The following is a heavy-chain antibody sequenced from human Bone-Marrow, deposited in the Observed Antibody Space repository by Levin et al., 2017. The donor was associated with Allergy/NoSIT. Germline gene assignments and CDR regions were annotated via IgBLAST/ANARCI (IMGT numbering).Heavy chain of an antibody. J-gene: IGHJ3*01. D-gene: IGHD3-22*01. V-gene: IGHV1-69*04. CDR3: ARAFYYDSSGNYRSAFDR. Sequence: SVKVSCKASGGSFSSYPINWVRQAPGQGLEWMGRIIPMPGITNYTQNFQERVTITADRSTSTASMELSSLRSEDTAVYYCARAFYYDSSGNYRSAFDRWGQGTRVTVSS. CDR1: GGSFSSYP. CDR2: IIPMPGIT.